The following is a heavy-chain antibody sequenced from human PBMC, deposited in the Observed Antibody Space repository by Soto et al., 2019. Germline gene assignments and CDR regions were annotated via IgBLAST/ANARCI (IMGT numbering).Heavy chain of an antibody. CDR2: ISYDGSKK. V-gene: IGHV3-30*18. D-gene: IGHD5-18*01. Sequence: QVQLVESGGGVVQPGRSLRLSCAASGFTFSSYGMHWVRQAPGKGLEWVAVISYDGSKKYYADSVKGRFTISRDNPKNTLDLQMNSQRAEDTAVYYCAKDHLNWGIQQWLPFDYWGQGTLVTVSS. J-gene: IGHJ4*02. CDR1: GFTFSSYG. CDR3: AKDHLNWGIQQWLPFDY.